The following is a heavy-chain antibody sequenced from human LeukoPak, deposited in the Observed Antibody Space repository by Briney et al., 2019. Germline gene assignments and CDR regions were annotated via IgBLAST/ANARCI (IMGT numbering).Heavy chain of an antibody. CDR3: ARDRGYSGYDY. J-gene: IGHJ4*02. Sequence: ASVKVSCKASGYTFTGYYMHWVRQAPGQGLEWMGWINSNSGATRDAQKFQGRVTMTRDTSISTAYMELSRLRSDDTAVYYCARDRGYSGYDYWGQGTLVTVSS. V-gene: IGHV1-2*02. CDR1: GYTFTGYY. D-gene: IGHD5-12*01. CDR2: INSNSGAT.